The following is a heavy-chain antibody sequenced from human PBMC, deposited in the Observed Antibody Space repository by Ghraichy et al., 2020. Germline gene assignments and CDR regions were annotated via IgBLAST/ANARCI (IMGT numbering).Heavy chain of an antibody. V-gene: IGHV4-39*01. Sequence: SETLSLTCDVSGGSISSSSDFWAWIRQPPGKGLEWIGTVYHSASTYYNPSLKSRVIISVATSRNQFSLKVKSVTAAATAVYYCARPPSEYGSGRDALDIWGQGSMVTVSS. CDR2: VYHSAST. D-gene: IGHD3-10*01. CDR1: GGSISSSSDF. CDR3: ARPPSEYGSGRDALDI. J-gene: IGHJ3*02.